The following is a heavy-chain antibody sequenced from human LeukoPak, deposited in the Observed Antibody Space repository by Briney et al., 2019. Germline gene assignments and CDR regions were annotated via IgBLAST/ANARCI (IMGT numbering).Heavy chain of an antibody. Sequence: GSLRLSCATSAFTFSSYTMNWIRQAPGKGLEWVSSISPSGQHTFHADSVKGRFSISRDNAGNALYMAMNSLRAEDTAVYYCVRDFLGESGAGGYWGQGTLVTVSS. CDR2: ISPSGQHT. J-gene: IGHJ4*02. CDR3: VRDFLGESGAGGY. CDR1: AFTFSSYT. V-gene: IGHV3-21*01. D-gene: IGHD3-10*01.